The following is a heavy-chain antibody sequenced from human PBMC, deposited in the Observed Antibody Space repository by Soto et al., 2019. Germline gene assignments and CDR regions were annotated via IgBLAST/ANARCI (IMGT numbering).Heavy chain of an antibody. CDR2: ISAYNGNT. Sequence: ASVKVSCKASGYTFTSYGISWVRQAPGQGLEWMGWISAYNGNTNYAQKLQGRVTMTTDTSTSTAYMELRSLRSDDTAVYYCARDRPPVAEKLDAFDIWGQGTMVTVSS. CDR1: GYTFTSYG. J-gene: IGHJ3*02. V-gene: IGHV1-18*01. D-gene: IGHD6-19*01. CDR3: ARDRPPVAEKLDAFDI.